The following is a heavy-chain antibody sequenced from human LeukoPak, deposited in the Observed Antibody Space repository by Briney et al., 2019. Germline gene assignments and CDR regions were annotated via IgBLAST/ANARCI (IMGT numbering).Heavy chain of an antibody. D-gene: IGHD6-13*01. Sequence: GGSLRLSCAASGFTFSSYAMNWVRQAPGKGLEWVSGISGGGASTYYADSVRGRFTISRDNSKNTLYLQMNSLRAEDTAVYYCAKARRTYSSSSFDYWGQGTLVTVSS. CDR3: AKARRTYSSSSFDY. CDR2: ISGGGAST. J-gene: IGHJ4*02. V-gene: IGHV3-23*01. CDR1: GFTFSSYA.